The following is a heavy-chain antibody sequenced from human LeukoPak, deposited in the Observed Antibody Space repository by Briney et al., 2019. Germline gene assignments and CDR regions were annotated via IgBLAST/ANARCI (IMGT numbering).Heavy chain of an antibody. D-gene: IGHD3-16*01. V-gene: IGHV4-30-4*01. J-gene: IGHJ4*02. CDR3: AREDYEKGCDY. Sequence: SQTLSLTCTVSGGSISSGDYCWSWIRQPPGKGLEWIGYIYYSGSTYYNPSLKSRVTISVGTSKNQFSLKLSSVTAADTAVYYCAREDYEKGCDYWGQGTLVTVSS. CDR2: IYYSGST. CDR1: GGSISSGDYC.